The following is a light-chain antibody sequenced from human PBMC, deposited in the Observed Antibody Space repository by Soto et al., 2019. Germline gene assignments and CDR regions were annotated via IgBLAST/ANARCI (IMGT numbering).Light chain of an antibody. CDR2: EAT. V-gene: IGLV2-23*01. Sequence: QSALTQPASVSGSPGQSVTISCTGTSSDVGSYNLVSWYQQHPGKAPKFMIYEATKRPSGVSNRFSGSKSGNTASLTISGLQAEDEADYYCCSYAGSSTYVFGTGTKLTVL. CDR3: CSYAGSSTYV. CDR1: SSDVGSYNL. J-gene: IGLJ1*01.